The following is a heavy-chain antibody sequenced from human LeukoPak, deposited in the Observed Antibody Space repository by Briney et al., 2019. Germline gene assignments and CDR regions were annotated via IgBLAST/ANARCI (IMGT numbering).Heavy chain of an antibody. CDR2: ISHISSNI. Sequence: GGSLRLSCAASGFTFSSYSMNWVRQAPGQGLEWVSSISHISSNIYYADSVKSRFTISRDNANNSLYLQMHSLRAEDTAVYYCGRQAAPDYWGQGTLVTVSS. D-gene: IGHD2-15*01. J-gene: IGHJ4*02. CDR3: GRQAAPDY. V-gene: IGHV3-21*01. CDR1: GFTFSSYS.